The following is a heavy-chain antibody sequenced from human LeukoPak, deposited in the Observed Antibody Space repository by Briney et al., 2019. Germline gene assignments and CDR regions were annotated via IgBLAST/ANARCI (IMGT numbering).Heavy chain of an antibody. CDR1: GYTFTSYY. J-gene: IGHJ4*02. CDR2: INPSSGST. Sequence: GASVKVSCKASGYTFTSYYMHWVRQAPGQGLEWMGIINPSSGSTSYSQKFRGRVSMTRDTSTTTEYMEVSSLRSEDTAVYYCAKEARRGSGYTNFDYWGQGTLVTVSS. CDR3: AKEARRGSGYTNFDY. V-gene: IGHV1-46*01. D-gene: IGHD2-2*02.